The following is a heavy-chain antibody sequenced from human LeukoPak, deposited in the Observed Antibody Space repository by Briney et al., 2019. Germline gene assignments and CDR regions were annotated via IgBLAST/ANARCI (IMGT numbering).Heavy chain of an antibody. V-gene: IGHV3-9*01. D-gene: IGHD2-2*01. Sequence: PGGSLRLSCAASGFTFDDYAMHLVRRAPGKGLEWVSGVSGNSGSVAYADSVKGRFTVSRDNAKNSLYLQMNSLGAEDTALYYCAKTTSTSRSGGYFQHWGQGTLVTVSS. J-gene: IGHJ1*01. CDR1: GFTFDDYA. CDR3: AKTTSTSRSGGYFQH. CDR2: VSGNSGSV.